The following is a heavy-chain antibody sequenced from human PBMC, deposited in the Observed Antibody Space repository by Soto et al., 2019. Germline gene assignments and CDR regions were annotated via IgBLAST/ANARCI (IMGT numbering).Heavy chain of an antibody. V-gene: IGHV3-30*18. CDR1: GFTFSTYG. D-gene: IGHD3-10*01. J-gene: IGHJ4*02. CDR3: AKGGVTMVRGNDH. CDR2: VSYDGSYK. Sequence: PGGSLRLSCAASGFTFSTYGMHWARQAPGKGLEWVAVVSYDGSYKYYGDSVKGRFTISRDNSKNTLYVQMNSLRPEDTAVYYCAKGGVTMVRGNDHWGQGTLVTVS.